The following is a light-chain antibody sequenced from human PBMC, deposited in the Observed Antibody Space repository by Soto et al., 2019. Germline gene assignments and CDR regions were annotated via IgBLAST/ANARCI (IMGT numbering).Light chain of an antibody. CDR2: GAS. CDR3: QQYSASPYT. CDR1: QSVSRNY. Sequence: EIGLTQSPGTLSLSPGGRATLSCRASQSVSRNYVAWYQQKPGQAPRLLIYGASSRASGIPDRFSGSGSGADFTLSITRLEPEDFAMYYCQQYSASPYTFGQGTKLEI. V-gene: IGKV3-20*01. J-gene: IGKJ2*01.